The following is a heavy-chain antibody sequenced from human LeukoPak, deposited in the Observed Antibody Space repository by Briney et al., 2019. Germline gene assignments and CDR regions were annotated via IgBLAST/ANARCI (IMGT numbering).Heavy chain of an antibody. CDR1: GGSISSGGYY. Sequence: SETLSLTCTVSGGSISSGGYYWSWIRQHPGKGLEWIGYIYYSESTYYNPSLKSRVTISVDTSKNQFSLKLSSVTAADTAVYYCARATMVRGVFNWFDPWGQGTLVTVSS. CDR3: ARATMVRGVFNWFDP. J-gene: IGHJ5*02. V-gene: IGHV4-31*03. CDR2: IYYSEST. D-gene: IGHD3-10*01.